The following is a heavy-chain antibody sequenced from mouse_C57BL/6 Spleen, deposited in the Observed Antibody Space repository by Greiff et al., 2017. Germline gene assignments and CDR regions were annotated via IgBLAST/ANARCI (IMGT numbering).Heavy chain of an antibody. CDR1: GYTFTSYW. CDR2: IDPSDSET. V-gene: IGHV1-52*01. Sequence: QVQLQQPGAELVRPGSSVKLSCKASGYTFTSYWMHWVKQRPIQGLEWIGNIDPSDSETHYNQKFKDKATLTVDKSSSTAYMQLSSLTSEDSAVYYCARRAFFTLDVWGTGTTVTVSS. J-gene: IGHJ1*03. CDR3: ARRAFFTLDV.